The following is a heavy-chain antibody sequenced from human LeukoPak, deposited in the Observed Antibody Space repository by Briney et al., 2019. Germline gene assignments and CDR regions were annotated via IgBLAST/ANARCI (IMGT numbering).Heavy chain of an antibody. Sequence: GGSLRLSCAASGFTFSSYAMSWVRQAPGKGLEWVSAISGSGGSTYYADSVKGRFTISRDNAKNSLYLQMNSLRAEDTAVYYCARDVRYCSSTSCYDKYYYYGMDVWGQGTTVTVSS. CDR2: ISGSGGST. V-gene: IGHV3-23*01. J-gene: IGHJ6*02. CDR1: GFTFSSYA. CDR3: ARDVRYCSSTSCYDKYYYYGMDV. D-gene: IGHD2-2*01.